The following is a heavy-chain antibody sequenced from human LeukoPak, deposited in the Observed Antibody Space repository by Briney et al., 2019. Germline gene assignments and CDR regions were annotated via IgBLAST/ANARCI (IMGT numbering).Heavy chain of an antibody. J-gene: IGHJ4*02. CDR1: GYTFTGYY. CDR3: ARDLQRDYGSGRYSV. CDR2: INPNNGVT. Sequence: ASVKVSCKASGYTFTGYYMHWVRQAPGQGLEWMGWINPNNGVTSYAQKFQGRVTMTRDTSIRTAYMELSSLRSDDTAVYYCARDLQRDYGSGRYSVWGQGTLVTVSP. V-gene: IGHV1-2*02. D-gene: IGHD3-10*01.